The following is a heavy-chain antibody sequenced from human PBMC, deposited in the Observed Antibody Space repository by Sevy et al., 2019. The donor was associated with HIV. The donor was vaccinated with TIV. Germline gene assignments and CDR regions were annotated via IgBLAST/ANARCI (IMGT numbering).Heavy chain of an antibody. J-gene: IGHJ6*02. CDR3: AGERTDYYDSSGSDYGYYGMDV. V-gene: IGHV3-30*04. Sequence: GGSLTLSCAASGFTFSTYAMHWVRQAPGKGLEWVAVISYDGSIKHSPASVKGRFTMSRGNSKKTLYLQMNRLRPEVTAVYYSAGERTDYYDSSGSDYGYYGMDVWGQGATVTVSS. CDR2: ISYDGSIK. D-gene: IGHD3-22*01. CDR1: GFTFSTYA.